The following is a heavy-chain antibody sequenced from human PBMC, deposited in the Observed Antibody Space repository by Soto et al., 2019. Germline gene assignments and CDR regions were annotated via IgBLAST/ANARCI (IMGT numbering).Heavy chain of an antibody. Sequence: PGGSLRLSCAASGFTFDDYTMHWVRQAPGKGLEWVSLISWDGGSTYYADSVKGRFTISRDNSKNSLYLQMNSLRTEDTASYYCAKGPVGYCSGGSCYPEYWGQGTLVTVSS. V-gene: IGHV3-43*01. CDR1: GFTFDDYT. D-gene: IGHD2-15*01. CDR2: ISWDGGST. J-gene: IGHJ4*02. CDR3: AKGPVGYCSGGSCYPEY.